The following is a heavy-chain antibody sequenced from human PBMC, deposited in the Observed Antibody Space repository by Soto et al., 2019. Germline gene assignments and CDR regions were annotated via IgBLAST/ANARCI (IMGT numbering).Heavy chain of an antibody. CDR1: GFTFSSYG. J-gene: IGHJ4*02. D-gene: IGHD5-12*01. V-gene: IGHV3-33*01. CDR2: IWYDGSNK. Sequence: QVQLVESGGGVVQPGGSLRLSCAASGFTFSSYGMHWVRQAPGKGLEWVAVIWYDGSNKYYADSVKGRFTISRDNSKNTLYLQMNSLRAEDTAVYYCAREGKDIVATIRPYYFDYWGQGTLVTVSS. CDR3: AREGKDIVATIRPYYFDY.